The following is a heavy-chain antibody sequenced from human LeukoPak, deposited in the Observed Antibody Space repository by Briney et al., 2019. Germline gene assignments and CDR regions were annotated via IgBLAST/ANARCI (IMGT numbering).Heavy chain of an antibody. CDR3: ARDPVVVVPAAPGWFDP. CDR1: GDSVSSNSAA. J-gene: IGHJ5*02. CDR2: TYYRSKWYN. Sequence: SQTLSLTCAISGDSVSSNSAAWNWIRQSPSRGLEWLGRTYYRSKWYNDYAVSVISRITINPDTSKNQFSPQLNSVTPEDTAVYYCARDPVVVVPAAPGWFDPWGQGTLVTVSS. V-gene: IGHV6-1*01. D-gene: IGHD2-2*01.